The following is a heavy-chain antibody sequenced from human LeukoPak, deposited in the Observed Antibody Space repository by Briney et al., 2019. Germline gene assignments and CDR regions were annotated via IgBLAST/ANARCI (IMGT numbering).Heavy chain of an antibody. CDR3: ARVQGHSGSYQPFWYFDL. J-gene: IGHJ2*01. CDR2: IYDSGST. CDR1: GGSIRSSYYY. Sequence: SETLSLTCTVSGGSIRSSYYYWGWIRQPPGKGLEWIGSIYDSGSTYYNPSLKSRVTISVDTSKNQFSLKLNSVTAADTAVYYCARVQGHSGSYQPFWYFDLWGRGTLVTVSS. V-gene: IGHV4-39*01. D-gene: IGHD1-26*01.